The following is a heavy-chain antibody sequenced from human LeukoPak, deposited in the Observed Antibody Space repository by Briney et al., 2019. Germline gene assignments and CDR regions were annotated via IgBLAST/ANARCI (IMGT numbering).Heavy chain of an antibody. CDR2: ISSSSTYI. Sequence: GGSLRLSCAASGFAFSTYSMNWVRQAPGKGLEWVSSISSSSTYIYYADSVKGRVTISRDNAKNSLYLQMNSLRAEDTAVYYCARVLSGCETTRCELDYWGQGTLVTVSS. J-gene: IGHJ4*02. V-gene: IGHV3-21*01. D-gene: IGHD1-26*01. CDR3: ARVLSGCETTRCELDY. CDR1: GFAFSTYS.